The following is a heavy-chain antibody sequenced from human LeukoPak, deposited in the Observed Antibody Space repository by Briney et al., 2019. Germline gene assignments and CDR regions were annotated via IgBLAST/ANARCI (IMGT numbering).Heavy chain of an antibody. CDR2: INHSGST. CDR1: GGSFSGYY. J-gene: IGHJ4*02. D-gene: IGHD2-15*01. CDR3: AREAPGVVVVAATPYYFDY. V-gene: IGHV4-34*01. Sequence: PSETLSLTCAVYGGSFSGYYWSWIRQPPGKGLEWIGEINHSGSTNYNPSLKSRVTMSVDTSKNQFSLKLSSVTAADTAVYYCAREAPGVVVVAATPYYFDYWGQGTLVTVSS.